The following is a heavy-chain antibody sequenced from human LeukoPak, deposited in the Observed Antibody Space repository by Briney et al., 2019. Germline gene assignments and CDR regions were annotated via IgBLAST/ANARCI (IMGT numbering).Heavy chain of an antibody. CDR2: IYHSGST. CDR1: GGSISSSNW. D-gene: IGHD6-13*01. CDR3: ARHRATNNRPYSSSLPLDY. J-gene: IGHJ4*02. V-gene: IGHV4-4*02. Sequence: PSETLSLTCAVSGGSISSSNWWSWVRQPPGKGLEWIGEIYHSGSTNYNPSLKSRVTISVDTSKNQFSLKLSSVTAADTAVYYCARHRATNNRPYSSSLPLDYWGQGTLVTVSS.